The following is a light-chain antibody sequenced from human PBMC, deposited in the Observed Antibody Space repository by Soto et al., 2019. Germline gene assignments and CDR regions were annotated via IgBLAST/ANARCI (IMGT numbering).Light chain of an antibody. V-gene: IGLV2-8*01. CDR1: SSDVGGYNY. J-gene: IGLJ1*01. Sequence: SVLTQPPSASGSAGQSVTISCTGTSSDVGGYNYVSWYQQHPGKAPKLMIYEFSRRPSGVPDRFSGSRSANTAFLTVSGLQAEDEADYYCCSYAGNDNFYVFGTGTKVTVL. CDR2: EFS. CDR3: CSYAGNDNFYV.